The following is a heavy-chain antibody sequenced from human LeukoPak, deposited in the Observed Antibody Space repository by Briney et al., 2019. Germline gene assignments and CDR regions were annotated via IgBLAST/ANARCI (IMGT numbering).Heavy chain of an antibody. CDR3: VGGYGWLPGY. CDR2: IKQDGREK. D-gene: IGHD6-19*01. V-gene: IGHV3-7*04. J-gene: IGHJ4*02. CDR1: GSTLSEFW. Sequence: GGSLRLSCAASGSTLSEFWMNWVRQAPGKGLEWVANIKQDGREKNYVDSVKGRFTISRDNAKNSAYLQMNNLRVDDTAVYYCVGGYGWLPGYWGQGTLVTVSP.